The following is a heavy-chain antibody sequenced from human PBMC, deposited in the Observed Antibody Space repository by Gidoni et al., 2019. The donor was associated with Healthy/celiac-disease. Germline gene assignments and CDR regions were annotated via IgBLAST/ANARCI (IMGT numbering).Heavy chain of an antibody. J-gene: IGHJ4*02. CDR2: ISWNSGSI. Sequence: EVQLVESGGGLVQPGRSLSLSCAASGFTFDDYAMHWVRQAPGKGLEWVSGISWNSGSIGYADSVKGRFTISRDNAKNSLYLQMNSLRAEDTALYYCAKVPTRCGGDCWYYFDYWGQGTLVTVSS. CDR3: AKVPTRCGGDCWYYFDY. D-gene: IGHD2-21*02. V-gene: IGHV3-9*01. CDR1: GFTFDDYA.